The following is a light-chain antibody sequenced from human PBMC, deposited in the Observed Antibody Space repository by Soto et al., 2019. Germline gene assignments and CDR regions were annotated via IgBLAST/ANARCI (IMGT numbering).Light chain of an antibody. Sequence: EIVMTQSPATLSVSPGERATLSCRASQSVRTNLAWYLQKPGQAPRLLIYGASTRATGIPARFSGSGSGTEFTLTISSLQFEDFAVYSCQRYHDWPQTFGQGTKVEIK. CDR3: QRYHDWPQT. CDR1: QSVRTN. J-gene: IGKJ1*01. CDR2: GAS. V-gene: IGKV3-15*01.